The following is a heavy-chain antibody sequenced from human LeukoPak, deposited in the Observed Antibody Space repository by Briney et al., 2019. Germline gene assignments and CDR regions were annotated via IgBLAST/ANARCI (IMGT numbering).Heavy chain of an antibody. CDR2: IYQSGST. V-gene: IGHV4-30-2*01. CDR1: GGSISSGGYS. J-gene: IGHJ4*02. D-gene: IGHD4-17*01. Sequence: SQTLSLTCAVSGGSISSGGYSWSWVRQPPGKGLEWIGYIYQSGSTYYNPSLKSRVTISVDRSKNQFSMKLSSVTAADTAVYYCARGTMGDYALDYWGQGTLVTVSS. CDR3: ARGTMGDYALDY.